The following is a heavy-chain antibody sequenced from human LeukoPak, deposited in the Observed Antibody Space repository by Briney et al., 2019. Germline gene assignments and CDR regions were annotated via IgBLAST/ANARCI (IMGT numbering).Heavy chain of an antibody. CDR3: ARTAARRFDY. J-gene: IGHJ4*02. V-gene: IGHV1-46*01. CDR1: GYTFPSYF. Sequence: ASVKVSCRASGYTFPSYFMHWVRQAPGQGLEWMGIINLTGGSTTYAQKFQGRVTMTRDTSTSTVYMELSSLRSDDTAVYYCARTAARRFDYWGQGTLVTVSS. D-gene: IGHD6-6*01. CDR2: INLTGGST.